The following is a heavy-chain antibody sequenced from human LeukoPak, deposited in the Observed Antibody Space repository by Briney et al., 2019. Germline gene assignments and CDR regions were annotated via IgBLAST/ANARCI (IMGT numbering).Heavy chain of an antibody. CDR1: GFTVYTNS. Sequence: GGSLRLSCAVSGFTVYTNSMNWVRQVPGKGLEWVSVIYTGGTTHYADSVKGRFTISRDNFKNTLYLEMNSLRAEDAAVYFCARSPAFYDGAVVKYYFDFWGQGTLVAVSS. V-gene: IGHV3-53*01. J-gene: IGHJ4*02. CDR2: IYTGGTT. D-gene: IGHD6-19*01. CDR3: ARSPAFYDGAVVKYYFDF.